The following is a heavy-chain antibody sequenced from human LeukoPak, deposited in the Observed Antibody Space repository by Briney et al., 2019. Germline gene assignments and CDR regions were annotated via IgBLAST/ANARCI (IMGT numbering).Heavy chain of an antibody. CDR3: ARSFFAAAAGSFDY. V-gene: IGHV1-69*13. J-gene: IGHJ4*02. D-gene: IGHD6-13*01. Sequence: GASVKVSCKASGYTFTSYSISWVRQAPGQGLEWMGGIIPIFGTANYAQKFQGRVTITADESTSTAYMELSSLRSEDTAVYYCARSFFAAAAGSFDYWGQGTLVTVSS. CDR2: IIPIFGTA. CDR1: GYTFTSYS.